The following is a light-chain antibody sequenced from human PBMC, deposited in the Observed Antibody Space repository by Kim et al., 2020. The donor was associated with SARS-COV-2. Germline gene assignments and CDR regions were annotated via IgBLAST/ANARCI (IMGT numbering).Light chain of an antibody. CDR2: EDY. V-gene: IGLV6-57*01. CDR1: SGNIASNF. Sequence: GKTVTISCTRGSGNIASNFVQWYQQRPGSSPTIVSYEDYQRPSGVPDRFAGSIDRSANSASLTISGLKAEDEADYYCQSYDATNQVFGGGTQLTVL. CDR3: QSYDATNQV. J-gene: IGLJ3*02.